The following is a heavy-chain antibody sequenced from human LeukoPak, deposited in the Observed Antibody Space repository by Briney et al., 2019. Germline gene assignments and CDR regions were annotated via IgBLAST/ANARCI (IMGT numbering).Heavy chain of an antibody. CDR3: ARGTGYSSSWPPH. J-gene: IGHJ4*02. CDR1: GYSISSGYY. CDR2: IYYSGTT. Sequence: SETLSLTCTVSGYSISSGYYWGWFRQPPGKGLEWIGSIYYSGTTYYNPSLKSRVTILVDTSKNQFSLKLSSVTAADTAVYYCARGTGYSSSWPPHWGQGTLVTVSS. V-gene: IGHV4-38-2*02. D-gene: IGHD6-13*01.